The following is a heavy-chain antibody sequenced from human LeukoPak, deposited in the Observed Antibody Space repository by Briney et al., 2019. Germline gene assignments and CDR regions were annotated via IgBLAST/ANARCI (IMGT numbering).Heavy chain of an antibody. CDR1: GITFSNYF. Sequence: GGSLRLSCAASGITFSNYFMSWVRQAPGKGLEWVSAIGPSGGNTYYADSVKGRFTISRDNSKNTLYLQMTSLRAEETAVYYCAKDSKMSYYGSGSHYDYWGQGTLVTVSS. D-gene: IGHD3-10*01. V-gene: IGHV3-23*01. CDR2: IGPSGGNT. J-gene: IGHJ4*02. CDR3: AKDSKMSYYGSGSHYDY.